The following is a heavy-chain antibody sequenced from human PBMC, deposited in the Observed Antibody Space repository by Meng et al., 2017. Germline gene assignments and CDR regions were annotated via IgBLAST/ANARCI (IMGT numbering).Heavy chain of an antibody. Sequence: LVRRGVDLKKPGPSVKLTCMLSGSTSPDYYIHWVRRAPGQGLEWMGRINPKSGDTHYAQKFQARVTMTGDTSISTAYMELSGLRSDDTAMYYCARDEDISAAGKLFGDYWGQGTLVPSPQ. CDR2: INPKSGDT. V-gene: IGHV1-2*06. J-gene: IGHJ4*02. CDR3: ARDEDISAAGKLFGDY. CDR1: GSTSPDYY. D-gene: IGHD6-25*01.